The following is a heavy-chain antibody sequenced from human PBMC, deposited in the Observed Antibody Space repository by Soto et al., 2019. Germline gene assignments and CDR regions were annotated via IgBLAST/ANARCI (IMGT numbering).Heavy chain of an antibody. CDR2: IIPIFGTA. CDR3: ARGHPGYCSGGSCYSSSLRLPRWFDP. D-gene: IGHD2-15*01. J-gene: IGHJ5*02. Sequence: SVKVSCKASGGTFSSYAMRWVRQAPGQGLEWMGGIIPIFGTANYAQKFQGRVTITADESTSTAYMELSSLRSEDTAVYYCARGHPGYCSGGSCYSSSLRLPRWFDPWGQGTLVTVSS. V-gene: IGHV1-69*13. CDR1: GGTFSSYA.